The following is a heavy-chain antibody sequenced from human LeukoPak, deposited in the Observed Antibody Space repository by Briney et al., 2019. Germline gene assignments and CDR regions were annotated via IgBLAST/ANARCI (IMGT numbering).Heavy chain of an antibody. CDR1: GGSISSYY. J-gene: IGHJ5*02. V-gene: IGHV4-59*01. CDR3: ARDFRWFGELRGWFDP. Sequence: SETLSLTCTVSGGSISSYYWSWIRQPPGKGLEWIGYIYYSGSTNYNPSLKSRVTISVDTSKNQFSLKLSSVTAADTAVYYCARDFRWFGELRGWFDPWGQGTLVTVSS. CDR2: IYYSGST. D-gene: IGHD3-10*01.